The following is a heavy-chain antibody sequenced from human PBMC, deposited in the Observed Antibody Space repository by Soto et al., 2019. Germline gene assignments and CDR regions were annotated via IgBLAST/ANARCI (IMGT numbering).Heavy chain of an antibody. CDR1: GFSLSTSGVG. V-gene: IGHV2-5*02. CDR2: IYWDDDK. J-gene: IGHJ4*02. D-gene: IGHD3-3*01. Sequence: QITLNESGPTVVRPTETLTLTCTFSGFSLSTSGVGVGWIRQSPGKAPEWLALIYWDDDKRYSESLKSRLTITKDTSKNQVVLTMANLDPADTATYYCAHRVLLTVFGLVTTTAIYFDFWGPGTPVAVSS. CDR3: AHRVLLTVFGLVTTTAIYFDF.